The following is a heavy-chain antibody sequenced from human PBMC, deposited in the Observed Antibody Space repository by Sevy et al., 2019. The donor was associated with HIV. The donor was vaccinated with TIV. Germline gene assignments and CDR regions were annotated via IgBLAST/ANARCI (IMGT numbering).Heavy chain of an antibody. CDR1: GFTFRIYA. V-gene: IGHV3-23*01. J-gene: IGHJ4*02. CDR3: AKEGGSHYDTSGSFDD. Sequence: GGSLRLSCTTSGFTFRIYAMSWVRQAPEKGLEWDSAISGSGSSTYYADSVKGRFTISRDNSKNTLYLQMNSLRAEDTAVFYCAKEGGSHYDTSGSFDDWGQGTRVTVSS. CDR2: ISGSGSST. D-gene: IGHD3-22*01.